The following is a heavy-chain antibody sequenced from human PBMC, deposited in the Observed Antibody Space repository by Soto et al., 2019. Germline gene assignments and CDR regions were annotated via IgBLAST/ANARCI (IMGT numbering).Heavy chain of an antibody. V-gene: IGHV3-23*01. J-gene: IGHJ6*02. D-gene: IGHD2-8*01. CDR3: AKGLNNAKDV. CDR1: GFNCGSDG. Sequence: EVPLLESGGGLVQPGGSLRLSCSASGFNCGSDGMSWVRQAPGKGLEWVSGLTASGLNTYYTDSVKGRFTISRVNTRNTVYLQMSGLRVEDTAVFHCAKGLNNAKDVWGQGTMVTVSS. CDR2: LTASGLNT.